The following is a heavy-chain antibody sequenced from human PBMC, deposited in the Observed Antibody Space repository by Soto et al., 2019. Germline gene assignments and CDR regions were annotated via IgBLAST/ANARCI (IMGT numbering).Heavy chain of an antibody. CDR3: ARAPYDFWSGYSLPYVDY. CDR2: IWYDGSNK. Sequence: PGGSLRLSCAASGFTFSSYGMHWVRQAPGKGLEWVAVIWYDGSNKYYADSVKGRFTISRDNSKNTLYLQMNSLRAEDTAVYYCARAPYDFWSGYSLPYVDYWGQGTLVTVSS. J-gene: IGHJ4*02. D-gene: IGHD3-3*01. V-gene: IGHV3-33*01. CDR1: GFTFSSYG.